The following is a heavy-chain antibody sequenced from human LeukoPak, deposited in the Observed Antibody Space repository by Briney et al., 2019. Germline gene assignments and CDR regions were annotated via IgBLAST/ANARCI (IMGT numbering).Heavy chain of an antibody. CDR2: IIPIFGTA. CDR3: ARAGSSSFDAFDI. J-gene: IGHJ3*02. D-gene: IGHD6-13*01. CDR1: GGTFSSYA. V-gene: IGHV1-69*13. Sequence: SVKVSCKASGGTFSSYAISWVRQAPGQGLEWMGGIIPIFGTANYAQKFQGRVTITADGSTSTAYMELSSLRSEDTAVYYCARAGSSSFDAFDIWGQGTMVTVSS.